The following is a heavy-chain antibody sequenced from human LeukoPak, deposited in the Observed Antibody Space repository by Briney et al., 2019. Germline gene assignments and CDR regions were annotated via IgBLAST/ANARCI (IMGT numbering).Heavy chain of an antibody. CDR2: MNPYSGNT. CDR3: AREPPLQSSSSYNY. J-gene: IGHJ4*02. CDR1: GYSFTSYD. V-gene: IGHV1-8*01. Sequence: ASVTVSCKASGYSFTSYDINWVRQATGQGLEWMGWMNPYSGNTGYAQKFQGRVTMTRDTTITTAYMELSSLSSEDTAMYYCAREPPLQSSSSYNYWGQGTLVTVSS. D-gene: IGHD6-6*01.